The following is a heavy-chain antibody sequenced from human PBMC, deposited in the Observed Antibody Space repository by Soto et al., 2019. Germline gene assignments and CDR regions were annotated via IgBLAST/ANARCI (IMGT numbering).Heavy chain of an antibody. CDR1: GYTFTSYG. CDR2: ISAYNGNT. CDR3: ARVSSSGWYNES. V-gene: IGHV1-18*04. J-gene: IGHJ1*01. Sequence: ASVKVSCKASGYTFTSYGISWVRQAPGQGLEWMGWISAYNGNTNYAQKLQGRVTMTTDTSTSTAYMELRSLRSDDTAVYYCARVSSSGWYNESWGQCSQVTVSS. D-gene: IGHD6-19*01.